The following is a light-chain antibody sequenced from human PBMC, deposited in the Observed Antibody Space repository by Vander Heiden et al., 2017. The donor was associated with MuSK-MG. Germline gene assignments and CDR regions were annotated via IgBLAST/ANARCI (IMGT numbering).Light chain of an antibody. J-gene: IGLJ1*01. CDR3: SSSTGSSTLV. CDR1: SSDVGGYNY. V-gene: IGLV2-14*01. Sequence: QSALTQPASVPGSPGQSITISCTGTSSDVGGYNYVSWYQQHPGKAPKLMVYDVSNRPSGVSDRFSGSKSGNTASLTISGLQSEDEADYYCSSSTGSSTLVFGTGTKV. CDR2: DVS.